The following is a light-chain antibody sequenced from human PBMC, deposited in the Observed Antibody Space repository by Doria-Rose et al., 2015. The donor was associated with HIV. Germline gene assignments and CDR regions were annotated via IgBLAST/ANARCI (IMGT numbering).Light chain of an antibody. J-gene: IGKJ2*01. CDR3: QQYDDLPYT. V-gene: IGKV1-33*01. CDR2: DAS. Sequence: TQSPSSLSASVGDRLTITCQASQDISNYLNWYQQKPGKAPKLLIYDASNLERGVPSRFSGSGSGTDFTFTISSLQPEDIATYYCQQYDDLPYTCGQGTDMKIK. CDR1: QDISNY.